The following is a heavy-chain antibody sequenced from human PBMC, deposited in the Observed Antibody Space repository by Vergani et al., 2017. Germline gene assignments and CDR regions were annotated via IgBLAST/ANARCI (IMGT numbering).Heavy chain of an antibody. V-gene: IGHV4-39*01. CDR1: GVSISSSSYY. CDR2: IYYSGST. Sequence: QLQLQESGPGLVKPSETLSLTCTVSGVSISSSSYYWGWIRQPPGKGLEWIGSIYYSGSTYYNPSLKSRVTISVDTSKNQFSLKLSSVTAADTAVYYCATMSGSYGVDYWGQGTLVTVSS. CDR3: ATMSGSYGVDY. D-gene: IGHD1-26*01. J-gene: IGHJ4*02.